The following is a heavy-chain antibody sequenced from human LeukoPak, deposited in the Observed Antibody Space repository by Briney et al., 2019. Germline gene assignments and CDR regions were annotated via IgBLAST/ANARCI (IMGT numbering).Heavy chain of an antibody. CDR3: ARSPSGYYYDSSGFYFDY. Sequence: HPGGSLRLSCAASGFTFSSYAMSWVRQAPGKGLEWVSAISGSGGSTYYADSVKGRFTISRDNSKNTLYLQMNSLRAEDTAVYYCARSPSGYYYDSSGFYFDYWGQGTLVTVSS. CDR1: GFTFSSYA. J-gene: IGHJ4*02. CDR2: ISGSGGST. V-gene: IGHV3-23*01. D-gene: IGHD3-22*01.